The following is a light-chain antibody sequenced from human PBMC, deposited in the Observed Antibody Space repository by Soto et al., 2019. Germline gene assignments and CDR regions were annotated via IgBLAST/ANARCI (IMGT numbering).Light chain of an antibody. J-gene: IGKJ4*01. CDR3: QQRSNWLALT. Sequence: EIVLTQSPATLSLSPGERTTLACMASQSVSSYLAWYQPKRGQAPRLLIYDASNRATGIPARFSGSGSGTDFTLIISSLEPEDFAVYYCQQRSNWLALTFGGGTKVEIK. CDR1: QSVSSY. V-gene: IGKV3-11*01. CDR2: DAS.